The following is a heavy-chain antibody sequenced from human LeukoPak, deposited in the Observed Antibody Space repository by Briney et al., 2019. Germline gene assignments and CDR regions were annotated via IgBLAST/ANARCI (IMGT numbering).Heavy chain of an antibody. V-gene: IGHV4-39*01. CDR2: IYYSGIT. CDR3: ARHSTTYYYDSSGP. D-gene: IGHD3-22*01. J-gene: IGHJ5*02. Sequence: PSETLSLXCTVSGGSISSSSYYWGWIRQPPGKGLEWIGSIYYSGITYYNPSLKSRVTISVDTSRNQFSLKLSSVTAADTAVYYCARHSTTYYYDSSGPWGQGTLVTVSS. CDR1: GGSISSSSYY.